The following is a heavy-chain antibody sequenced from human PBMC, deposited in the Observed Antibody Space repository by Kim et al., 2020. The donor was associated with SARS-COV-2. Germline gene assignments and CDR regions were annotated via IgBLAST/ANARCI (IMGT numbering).Heavy chain of an antibody. CDR2: IKSKTDGGTT. J-gene: IGHJ6*02. CDR3: TTGPGGWELLHYYYYYGMDV. Sequence: GGSLRLSCAASGFTFSNAWMSWVRQAPGKGLEWVGRIKSKTDGGTTDYAAPVKGRFTISRDDSKNTLYLQMNSLKTEDTAVYYCTTGPGGWELLHYYYYYGMDVWGQWTTVTVSS. V-gene: IGHV3-15*01. D-gene: IGHD1-26*01. CDR1: GFTFSNAW.